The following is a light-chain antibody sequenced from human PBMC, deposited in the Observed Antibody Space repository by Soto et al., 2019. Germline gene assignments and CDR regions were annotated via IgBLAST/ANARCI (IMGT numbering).Light chain of an antibody. CDR1: QSVSSNY. CDR3: QQYGSSSWT. CDR2: AAS. Sequence: EIVLTQSPGTLSLSPGDRATLSCRASQSVSSNYFAWYQQRFGQAPRLLIYAASSRAAGIPDRFSGSGSGKDFTLTISRLEPEDFAVYYCQQYGSSSWTFGQGTKVDIK. J-gene: IGKJ1*01. V-gene: IGKV3-20*01.